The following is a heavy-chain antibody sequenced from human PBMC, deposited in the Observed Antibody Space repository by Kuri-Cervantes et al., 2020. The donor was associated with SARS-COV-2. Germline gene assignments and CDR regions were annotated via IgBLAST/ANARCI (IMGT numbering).Heavy chain of an antibody. CDR2: ISYDGNNK. CDR3: AKDGAGAHDF. D-gene: IGHD4/OR15-4a*01. CDR1: GFKFSRTD. V-gene: IGHV3-30*18. Sequence: GGSLRLSCAASGFKFSRTDMHWVRQAPGKGLEWVAFISYDGNNKKCIASGKGRFTISRDNSQNKLYLQMRSLRPEDTAMYYCAKDGAGAHDFWGQGTPVTVSS. J-gene: IGHJ4*02.